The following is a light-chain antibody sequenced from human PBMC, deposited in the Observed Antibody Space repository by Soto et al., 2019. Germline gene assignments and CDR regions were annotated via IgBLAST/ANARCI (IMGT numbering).Light chain of an antibody. Sequence: EIVLTQSPGTLSLSPGERATLSCGASQSVSSSYLAWYQQKPGRAPRLLIYGASNRATGISDRFTGSGSGTDFTLTISRLEPEDFAVYYCQQYGSSTVTFGQGTRLEIK. CDR2: GAS. V-gene: IGKV3-20*01. CDR1: QSVSSSY. CDR3: QQYGSSTVT. J-gene: IGKJ5*01.